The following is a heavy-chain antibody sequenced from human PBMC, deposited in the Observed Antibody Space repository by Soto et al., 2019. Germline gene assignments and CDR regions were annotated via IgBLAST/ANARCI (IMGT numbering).Heavy chain of an antibody. CDR1: GITVSNNY. Sequence: EVQLVESGGGLVQPGGSLRLSCAVSGITVSNNYMSWVRRAPGKGLEWISVLYSDGSTFYADSVRGRFTISGHNSMNTLYLQMNSLRTDDTAVYYCTRGPYGTGADYYYGMDVWGQGTTVTVSS. J-gene: IGHJ6*02. CDR3: TRGPYGTGADYYYGMDV. V-gene: IGHV3-53*04. D-gene: IGHD4-17*01. CDR2: LYSDGST.